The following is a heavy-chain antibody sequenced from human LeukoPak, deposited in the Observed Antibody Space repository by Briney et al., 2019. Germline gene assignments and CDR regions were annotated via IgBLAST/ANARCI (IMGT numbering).Heavy chain of an antibody. CDR2: IIPIFGTA. D-gene: IGHD6-13*01. V-gene: IGHV1-69*05. CDR1: GGTFSSYA. CDR3: ARDGLTAAGHSGDY. Sequence: SVKVSCKASGGTFSSYAISWVRQAPGQGLEWMGRIIPIFGTANYAQKFQGGVTITTDESTSTGYMELSSLRSEDTAVYYCARDGLTAAGHSGDYWGQGTLVTVSS. J-gene: IGHJ4*02.